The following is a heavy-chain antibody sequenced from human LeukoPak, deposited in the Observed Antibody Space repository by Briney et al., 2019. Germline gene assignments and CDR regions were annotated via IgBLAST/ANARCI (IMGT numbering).Heavy chain of an antibody. D-gene: IGHD2-2*01. CDR1: GFTFSSYG. CDR2: IRYDGSNK. V-gene: IGHV3-30*02. CDR3: AKLEGQLLPPGEYAFDI. Sequence: HPGGSLRLSCAASGFTFSSYGMHWVRQAPGKGLEWVAFIRYDGSNKYYADSVKGRFTISRDNSKNTLYLQMNSLRAEDTAVYYCAKLEGQLLPPGEYAFDIWGQGTMVTVSS. J-gene: IGHJ3*02.